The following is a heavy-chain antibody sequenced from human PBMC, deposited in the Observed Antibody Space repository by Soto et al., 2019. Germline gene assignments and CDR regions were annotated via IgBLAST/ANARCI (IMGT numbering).Heavy chain of an antibody. CDR3: ARDYARGWCQF. CDR1: GFSFSNSG. D-gene: IGHD2-8*02. J-gene: IGHJ4*02. V-gene: IGHV3-30*03. Sequence: QVQLVESGGGVVQPGTSLRLSCTASGFSFSNSGMQWVRQTPGKGLEWVALISFDGDKYYVDSVKSRFTISRDNPTNTVYLQMNRLRPEDTAVYYCARDYARGWCQFGGQGTLVTVSS. CDR2: ISFDGDK.